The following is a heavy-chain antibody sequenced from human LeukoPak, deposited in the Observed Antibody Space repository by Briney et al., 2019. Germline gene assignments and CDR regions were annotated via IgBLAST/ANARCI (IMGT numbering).Heavy chain of an antibody. D-gene: IGHD2-21*01. CDR2: IHTSGST. CDR1: GGSISNNY. V-gene: IGHV4-4*07. CDR3: ARGTLWWQPPDY. Sequence: PSETLSLTCTVSGGSISNNYWNWIRQPAGAGLEWIGRIHTSGSTNYNPSLKSRVTMSVDTSKNQFSLRFSLRLSSVTAADTAVYYCARGTLWWQPPDYWGQGTLVTVSS. J-gene: IGHJ4*02.